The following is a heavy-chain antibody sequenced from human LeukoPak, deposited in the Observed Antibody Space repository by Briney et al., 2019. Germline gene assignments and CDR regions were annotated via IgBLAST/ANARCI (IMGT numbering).Heavy chain of an antibody. CDR2: INPNSGGT. J-gene: IGHJ5*02. D-gene: IGHD3-22*01. CDR1: GYTFTGYY. CDR3: ARDRYYYDSSGLWSPRQFDP. Sequence: GASVKVSCKASGYTFTGYYMHWVRQAPGQGLEWMGWINPNSGGTNYAQKFQGRVTMTRDTSISTAYMELSRLRSDDTAVYYCARDRYYYDSSGLWSPRQFDPWGQGTLVTVSS. V-gene: IGHV1-2*02.